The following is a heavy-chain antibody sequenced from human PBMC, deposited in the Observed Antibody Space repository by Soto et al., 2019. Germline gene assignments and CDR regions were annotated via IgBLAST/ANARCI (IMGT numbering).Heavy chain of an antibody. V-gene: IGHV3-66*01. J-gene: IGHJ4*02. D-gene: IGHD3-10*01. CDR3: ARSGGGLDY. Sequence: EVQLVESGGGLVQPGESLRLSCAASGFTVSNYHMTWVRQAPGKGLEWVSAVYADGATSHADSVKDRFTVSRDNSRNTLNLQMSGLRAEDTAGDYCARSGGGLDYWGQGTLVTVSS. CDR1: GFTVSNYH. CDR2: VYADGAT.